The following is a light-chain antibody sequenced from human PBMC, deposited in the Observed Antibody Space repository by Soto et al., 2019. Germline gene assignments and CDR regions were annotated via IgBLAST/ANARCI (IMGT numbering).Light chain of an antibody. CDR1: SSDGGGYNY. J-gene: IGLJ2*01. V-gene: IGLV2-14*03. CDR3: SSYTSSSTYVV. Sequence: QSALTQPASVSGSPGQSITISCTGTSSDGGGYNYVSWYQHHPGKAPKLMIFDVSNRPSGVSNRFSGSKSGNTASLTISGLQAEDEADYYCSSYTSSSTYVVFGGGTKVTVL. CDR2: DVS.